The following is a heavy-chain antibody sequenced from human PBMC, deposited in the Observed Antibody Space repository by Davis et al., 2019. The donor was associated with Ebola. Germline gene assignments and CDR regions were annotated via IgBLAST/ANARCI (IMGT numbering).Heavy chain of an antibody. CDR3: AAEGRSYRPGY. D-gene: IGHD3-16*02. V-gene: IGHV3-48*02. CDR2: IRSSSTSI. J-gene: IGHJ4*02. CDR1: GFSFSSYS. Sequence: GESLKISCAASGFSFSSYSMNWVRQAPGKGLEWVAYIRSSSTSILYADSVEGRFTISRDNAKNTLDLQMSSLRDEDTAVYFCAAEGRSYRPGYWGQGTLVTVS.